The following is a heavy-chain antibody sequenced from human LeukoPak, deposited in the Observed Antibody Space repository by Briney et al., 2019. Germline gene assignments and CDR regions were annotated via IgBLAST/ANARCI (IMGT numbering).Heavy chain of an antibody. CDR3: ARDGVGTAFDL. J-gene: IGHJ3*01. CDR1: GFILRSYP. Sequence: GGSLRLSCAASGFILRSYPMHWARQAPGKGLEWVAVVSYDGSGENYADSVNGRLTISRDNSKNTLYLQMNSLRAEDTAVFYCARDGVGTAFDLWGQGTMVTVSS. V-gene: IGHV3-30*01. CDR2: VSYDGSGE. D-gene: IGHD1-26*01.